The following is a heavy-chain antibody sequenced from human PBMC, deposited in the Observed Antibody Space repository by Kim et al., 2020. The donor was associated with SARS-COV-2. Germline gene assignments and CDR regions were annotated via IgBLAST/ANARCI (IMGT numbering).Heavy chain of an antibody. V-gene: IGHV4-59*01. Sequence: SETLSLTCTVSGGSISSNYWSWIRQPPGKGLEWIGYIYYSGSTNYNPSLKSRVTISVDTSKNQFSLKLRSVTAADTAVYYCANSFVATATITRAAFDIWG. D-gene: IGHD5-12*01. CDR1: GGSISSNY. CDR3: ANSFVATATITRAAFDI. CDR2: IYYSGST. J-gene: IGHJ3*02.